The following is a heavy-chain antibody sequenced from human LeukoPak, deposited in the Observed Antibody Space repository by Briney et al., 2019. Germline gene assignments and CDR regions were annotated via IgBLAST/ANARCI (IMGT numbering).Heavy chain of an antibody. Sequence: GGSLRRSCAASGCTVRSYGMHWVRKAPCKGLEGVAVIWYDGSNKYYAAPVKGLFTISRDNSKNTLYLQMNSLRAEDTAVYYCAKDPYCSGGSCYSSNWFDPWGQGTLVTVSS. CDR2: IWYDGSNK. CDR3: AKDPYCSGGSCYSSNWFDP. V-gene: IGHV3-33*06. J-gene: IGHJ5*02. CDR1: GCTVRSYG. D-gene: IGHD2-15*01.